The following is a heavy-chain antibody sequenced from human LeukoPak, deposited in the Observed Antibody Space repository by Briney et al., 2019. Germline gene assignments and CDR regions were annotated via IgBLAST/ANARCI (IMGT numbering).Heavy chain of an antibody. CDR2: ISSNGGST. D-gene: IGHD1-26*01. CDR3: VKNIVGATTFADY. CDR1: GFTFSSYA. Sequence: GSLRLSCSASGFTFSSYAMHWVRQAPGKGLEYVSAISSNGGSTYYADSVKGRFTISRDNSKNTLYLQMSSLRAEDTAVYYCVKNIVGATTFADYWGQGTLVTVSS. V-gene: IGHV3-64D*06. J-gene: IGHJ4*02.